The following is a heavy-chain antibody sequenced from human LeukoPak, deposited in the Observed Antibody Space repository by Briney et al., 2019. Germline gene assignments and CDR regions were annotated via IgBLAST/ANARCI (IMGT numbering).Heavy chain of an antibody. Sequence: GASVKVSCRTSGYTFTSYDIHWVRQAPGQRLEWMGWMNPDSGNTGYAQKFQGRVTMTRNTSKSTAYMDVTSLGSEETAVYYGARGGILRDFDWLGSGGMDVWGQGTTVTVSS. CDR3: ARGGILRDFDWLGSGGMDV. D-gene: IGHD3-9*01. V-gene: IGHV1-8*01. CDR2: MNPDSGNT. J-gene: IGHJ6*02. CDR1: GYTFTSYD.